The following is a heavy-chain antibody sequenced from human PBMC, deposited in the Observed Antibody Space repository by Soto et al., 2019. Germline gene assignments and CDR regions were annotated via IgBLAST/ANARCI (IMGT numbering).Heavy chain of an antibody. CDR2: ISSSSSYI. CDR1: GFTFSSYS. Sequence: GGSLRLSCAASGFTFSSYSMNWVRQAPGKGLEWVSSISSSSSYIYYADSVKGRFTISRDNAKNSLYLQMNSLRAEDTAVYYCAREWEMGGMDVWGQGTTVTVSS. V-gene: IGHV3-21*01. CDR3: AREWEMGGMDV. D-gene: IGHD1-26*01. J-gene: IGHJ6*02.